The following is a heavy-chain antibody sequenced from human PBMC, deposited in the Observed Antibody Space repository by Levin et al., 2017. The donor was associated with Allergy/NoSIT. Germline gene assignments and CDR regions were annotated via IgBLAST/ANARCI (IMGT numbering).Heavy chain of an antibody. J-gene: IGHJ4*02. CDR3: TTTAGSYSDGSGYYHFDY. V-gene: IGHV3-73*01. CDR1: GFTFSASA. Sequence: AASVKVSCVVSGFTFSASAVHWVRQASGKGLEWVGRIRSNPNNFATTYAASVRGRFSISRDDSKNTAFLQMNSLKTEDTALYYCTTTAGSYSDGSGYYHFDYWGQGALVAVSS. D-gene: IGHD3-22*01. CDR2: IRSNPNNFAT.